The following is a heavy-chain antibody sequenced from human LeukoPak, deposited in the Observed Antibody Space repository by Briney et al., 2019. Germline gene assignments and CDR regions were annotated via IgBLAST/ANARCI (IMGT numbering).Heavy chain of an antibody. CDR1: GGSISSSSYY. D-gene: IGHD4-17*01. CDR2: IYYTGST. CDR3: ARGSGTTGEVKFDP. J-gene: IGHJ5*02. V-gene: IGHV4-39*07. Sequence: PAETLSLTCTVSGGSISSSSYYWGRIRQPPGKGLEWIVSIYYTGSTYYNPSLKSRVTISVDTSKNQFSLKLSFVADADTAVYYCARGSGTTGEVKFDPWGQGTLVTVSS.